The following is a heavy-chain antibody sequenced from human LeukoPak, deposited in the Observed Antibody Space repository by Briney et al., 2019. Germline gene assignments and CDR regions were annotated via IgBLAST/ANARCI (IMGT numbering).Heavy chain of an antibody. CDR3: AKGYYYDSSGYYPIDR. CDR2: IKQDGGEK. J-gene: IGHJ5*02. Sequence: GGSLRLSCAASEFTFSSYWMSWVRQAPGKGLEWVANIKQDGGEKYYLDSVKGRFTISRDNSKNTLYLQMNSLRAEDTAVYYCAKGYYYDSSGYYPIDRWGQGTLVTVSS. D-gene: IGHD3-22*01. V-gene: IGHV3-7*03. CDR1: EFTFSSYW.